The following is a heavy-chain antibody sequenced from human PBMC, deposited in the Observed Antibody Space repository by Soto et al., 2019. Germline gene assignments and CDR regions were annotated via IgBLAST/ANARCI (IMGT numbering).Heavy chain of an antibody. CDR3: ATAGLEEQLALFDY. D-gene: IGHD6-6*01. Sequence: GGSLRLSCAASGFTFSSYAMHWVRQAPGKGLEWVAVISYDGSNKYYADSVKGRFTISRDNSKNTLYLQMNSLRAEDTAVYYCATAGLEEQLALFDYWGQGTLVTVSS. V-gene: IGHV3-30-3*01. CDR2: ISYDGSNK. J-gene: IGHJ4*02. CDR1: GFTFSSYA.